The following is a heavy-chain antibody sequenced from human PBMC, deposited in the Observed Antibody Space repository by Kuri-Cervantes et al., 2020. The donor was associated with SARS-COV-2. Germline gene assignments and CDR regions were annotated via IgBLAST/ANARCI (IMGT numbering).Heavy chain of an antibody. J-gene: IGHJ4*02. CDR2: ISSSGSTI. CDR1: GFTFSDYY. Sequence: GESLKISCAASGFTFSDYYMSWIRQAPGKGLEWVSYISSSGSTIYYADSVKGRFTISRDNAKNSLYLQMNSLRAEDTAVYYCARGGTGIAAAGLFDYWGQGTLVTVSS. D-gene: IGHD6-13*01. CDR3: ARGGTGIAAAGLFDY. V-gene: IGHV3-11*04.